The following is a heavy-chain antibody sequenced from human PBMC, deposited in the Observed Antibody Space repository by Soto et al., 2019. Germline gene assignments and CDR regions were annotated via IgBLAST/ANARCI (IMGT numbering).Heavy chain of an antibody. J-gene: IGHJ5*02. D-gene: IGHD3-22*01. Sequence: EVQLVESGGGLVKPGGSLRLSCAASGFTFSAYNMNWVRQAPGKGLEWVSSISSSSSSIYYADSVKGRFTISRDNAKTSLYLQMNSLRAEDTAVYYCARADYLDSSAYYFSGWFDPWGQGTLVTVSS. V-gene: IGHV3-21*01. CDR2: ISSSSSSI. CDR1: GFTFSAYN. CDR3: ARADYLDSSAYYFSGWFDP.